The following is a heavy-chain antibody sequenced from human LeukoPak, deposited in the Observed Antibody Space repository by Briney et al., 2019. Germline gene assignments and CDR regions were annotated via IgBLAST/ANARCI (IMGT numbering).Heavy chain of an antibody. V-gene: IGHV4-39*01. CDR3: ASISGYCSGGSCYHYYYYGMDV. CDR2: IYYSGST. J-gene: IGHJ6*02. CDR1: GGSISSSSYY. Sequence: SETLSLTCTVSGGSISSSSYYWGWIRQPPGKGLEWIGSIYYSGSTYYNPSLKSRVTISVDTSKNQFSLKLSSVTAADTAVYYCASISGYCSGGSCYHYYYYGMDVWGQGTTVTVSS. D-gene: IGHD2-15*01.